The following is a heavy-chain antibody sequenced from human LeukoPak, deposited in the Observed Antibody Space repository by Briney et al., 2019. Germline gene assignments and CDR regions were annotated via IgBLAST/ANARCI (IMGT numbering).Heavy chain of an antibody. CDR3: AKDHQWLVSYFDY. D-gene: IGHD6-19*01. CDR2: ISGSGGST. J-gene: IGHJ4*02. V-gene: IGHV3-23*01. CDR1: GFTFSSYA. Sequence: GGSLRLSCAASGFTFSSYAMSWVRQAPGKGLEWVSAISGSGGSTYYADSVKGRSTISRDNSKNTLYLQMNSLRAEDTAVYYCAKDHQWLVSYFDYWGQGTLVTVSS.